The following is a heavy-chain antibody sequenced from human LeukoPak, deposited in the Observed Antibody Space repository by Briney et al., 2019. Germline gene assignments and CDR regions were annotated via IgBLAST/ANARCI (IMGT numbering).Heavy chain of an antibody. CDR1: SDPISRYY. J-gene: IGHJ3*02. V-gene: IGHV4-59*07. CDR2: IYYSGST. CDR3: AKSNGYGLVDI. D-gene: IGHD3-10*01. Sequence: SDTLSLMCTVSSDPISRYYWNWLRQPRERGREWIGYIYYSGSTNYNPSLKSRVTISLDTSRNQFSLKLNSVTAADTAVYYCAKSNGYGLVDIWGQGTMVTVSS.